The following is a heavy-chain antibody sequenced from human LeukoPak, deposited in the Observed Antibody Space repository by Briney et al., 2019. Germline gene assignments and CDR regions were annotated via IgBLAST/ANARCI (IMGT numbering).Heavy chain of an antibody. J-gene: IGHJ6*03. CDR3: ARVAVADSSYYYYYMDV. Sequence: SETLSLTCAVYGGSFSGYYWSWIRQPPGKGLEWIGEISHSGSTNYNPSLKSRVTISVDTSKNQFSLKLSSVTAADTAVYYCARVAVADSSYYYYYMDVWGKGTTVTVSS. CDR1: GGSFSGYY. CDR2: ISHSGST. D-gene: IGHD6-19*01. V-gene: IGHV4-34*01.